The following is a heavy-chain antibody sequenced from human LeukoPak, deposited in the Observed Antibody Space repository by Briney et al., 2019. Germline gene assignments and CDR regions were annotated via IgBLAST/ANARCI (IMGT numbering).Heavy chain of an antibody. CDR1: GGSFSGYY. V-gene: IGHV4-34*01. D-gene: IGHD6-19*01. CDR2: INHSGST. Sequence: PSETLSLTCAVYGGSFSGYYWSWIRQPPGKGLEWIGEINHSGSTNYNPSLKSRVTISVGTSKNQFSLKLSSVTAADTAVYYCARATRAEVAGTFYFDYWGQGTLVTVSS. J-gene: IGHJ4*02. CDR3: ARATRAEVAGTFYFDY.